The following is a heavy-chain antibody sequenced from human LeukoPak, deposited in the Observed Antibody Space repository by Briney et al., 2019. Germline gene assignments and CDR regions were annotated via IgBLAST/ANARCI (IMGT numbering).Heavy chain of an antibody. J-gene: IGHJ4*02. CDR1: GFTFSSYS. V-gene: IGHV3-23*01. D-gene: IGHD6-13*01. Sequence: GGSLRPSCAASGFTFSSYSMNWVRQAPGKGLEWVSAISGSGGSTYYADSVKGRFTISTDNSKNTLYLQMNSLRAEDTAVYYCAKRGQQLVFDYWGQGTLVTVSS. CDR3: AKRGQQLVFDY. CDR2: ISGSGGST.